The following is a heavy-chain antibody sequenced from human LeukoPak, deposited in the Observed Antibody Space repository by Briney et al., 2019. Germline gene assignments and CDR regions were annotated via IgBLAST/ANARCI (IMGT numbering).Heavy chain of an antibody. D-gene: IGHD5-24*01. CDR3: SRARVEMATIAIDY. J-gene: IGHJ4*02. V-gene: IGHV4-59*11. Sequence: SETLSLTCTVSGGSISSHYWSWIRQPPGKGLEWIGYIYYSGSTNYNPSLKSRVTISVDTSKNQFSLKLSSVTAADTAVYYCSRARVEMATIAIDYWGQGTLVTVSS. CDR2: IYYSGST. CDR1: GGSISSHY.